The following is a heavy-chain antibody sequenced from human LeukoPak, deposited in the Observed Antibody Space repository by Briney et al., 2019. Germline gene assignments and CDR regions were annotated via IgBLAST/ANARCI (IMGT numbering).Heavy chain of an antibody. CDR3: ATESFHY. Sequence: GGSLRLSCAVSGFTFSRFAMNWVRQAPGKGLEWVSIISNSGTITSYADSVKGRFTISRDNSKNTGYLQMNSLRAEDTALYYCATESFHYWGQGTLVAVSS. J-gene: IGHJ4*02. CDR2: ISNSGTIT. V-gene: IGHV3-23*01. D-gene: IGHD3-10*01. CDR1: GFTFSRFA.